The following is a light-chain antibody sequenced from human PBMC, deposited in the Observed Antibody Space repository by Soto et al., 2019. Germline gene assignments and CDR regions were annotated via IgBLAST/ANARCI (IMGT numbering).Light chain of an antibody. CDR3: CSYARSSPYV. J-gene: IGLJ1*01. Sequence: QSALTQPASVSGSPGQSITISCTGTSSDVGGYNYVSWYQHHPGKAPKLMIYDVSNRPSGVSNRFSGSKSGNTASLTISGLRAEDEAHYYCCSYARSSPYVFGTRTKVTVL. CDR1: SSDVGGYNY. CDR2: DVS. V-gene: IGLV2-14*03.